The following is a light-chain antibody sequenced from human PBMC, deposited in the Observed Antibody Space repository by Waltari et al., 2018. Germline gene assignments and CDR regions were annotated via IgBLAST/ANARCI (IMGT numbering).Light chain of an antibody. CDR2: QDN. V-gene: IGLV3-1*01. CDR1: KLGDKY. Sequence: SYELTQPPSVSVSPGQTVSITCPGDKLGDKYACWYQQKPGQSPVLVIYQDNKRPSGIPERFSGSNSGNTATLTISGTQAMDEADYYCQAWDSSFVVFGGGTKLTVL. J-gene: IGLJ2*01. CDR3: QAWDSSFVV.